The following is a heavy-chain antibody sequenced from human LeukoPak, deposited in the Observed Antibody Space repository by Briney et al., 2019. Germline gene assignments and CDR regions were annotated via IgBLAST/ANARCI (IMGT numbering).Heavy chain of an antibody. Sequence: SETLSLTCTVSGGSLSSGGYYWTWIRQHPGKGLEWIGYIYYSGSTYYNPSLKSRVTISVDTSKNQFSLKPTSVTAADTAVYYCARDWDGYNRFDYWGQGTLVTVSS. CDR2: IYYSGST. CDR3: ARDWDGYNRFDY. CDR1: GGSLSSGGYY. V-gene: IGHV4-31*03. J-gene: IGHJ4*02. D-gene: IGHD5-24*01.